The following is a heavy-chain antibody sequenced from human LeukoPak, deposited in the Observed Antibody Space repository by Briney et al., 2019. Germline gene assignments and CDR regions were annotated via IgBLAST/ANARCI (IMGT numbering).Heavy chain of an antibody. CDR3: ARGLRYGGRSFDY. CDR2: INHSGST. Sequence: SETLSLTCAVYGGSFSGYYWSWIRQPPGKGLEWIGEINHSGSTNYNPSLKSRVTISVDTSKNQFSLKPSSVTAADTAVYYCARGLRYGGRSFDYWGQGTLVTVSS. V-gene: IGHV4-34*01. CDR1: GGSFSGYY. J-gene: IGHJ4*02. D-gene: IGHD4-23*01.